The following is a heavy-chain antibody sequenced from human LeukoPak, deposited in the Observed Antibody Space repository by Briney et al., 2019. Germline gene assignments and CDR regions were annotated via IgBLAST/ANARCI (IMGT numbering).Heavy chain of an antibody. CDR1: GYTFTSYG. V-gene: IGHV1-18*01. Sequence: GALVKVSCKASGYTFTSYGISWVRQAPGQGLEWMGWISAYNGNTNYAQKLQGRVTMTTDTSTSTAYMELRSLRSDDTAVYYCARVRQQWLVPDYFDYWGQGTLVTVSS. CDR3: ARVRQQWLVPDYFDY. CDR2: ISAYNGNT. J-gene: IGHJ4*02. D-gene: IGHD6-19*01.